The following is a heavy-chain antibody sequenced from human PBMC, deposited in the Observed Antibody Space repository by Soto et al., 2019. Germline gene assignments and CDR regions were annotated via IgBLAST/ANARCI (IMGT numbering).Heavy chain of an antibody. CDR1: GFTFSSYG. J-gene: IGHJ4*02. V-gene: IGHV3-33*01. Sequence: PGGSLRLSCAASGFTFSSYGMHWVRQAPGKELEWVAVIWYDGSNKYYADSVKGRFTISSDNSQNTPYLQMNSLKAEDTAVYYCSRGRVRWNWTEGGLCFDYWGQGTLVTVSS. D-gene: IGHD1-1*01. CDR2: IWYDGSNK. CDR3: SRGRVRWNWTEGGLCFDY.